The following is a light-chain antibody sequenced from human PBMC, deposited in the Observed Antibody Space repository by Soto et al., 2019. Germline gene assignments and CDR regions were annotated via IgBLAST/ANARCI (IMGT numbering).Light chain of an antibody. V-gene: IGLV2-14*01. CDR3: SSYTSTSTRV. CDR1: SSDVGGYNY. CDR2: EVS. Sequence: QSMLTQPAFVSGSPGQSITISCTGTSSDVGGYNYVSWYQHPPGKAPKLMISEVSNRPSGVSNRFSGSKSGNTASLTISGLQAEDEADYYCSSYTSTSTRVFGTGTKVTVL. J-gene: IGLJ1*01.